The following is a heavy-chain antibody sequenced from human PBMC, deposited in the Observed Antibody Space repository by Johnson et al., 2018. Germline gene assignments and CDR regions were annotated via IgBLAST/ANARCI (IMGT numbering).Heavy chain of an antibody. J-gene: IGHJ4*02. CDR1: GFKFDDYA. V-gene: IGHV3-9*01. Sequence: EVQLVESGGGLVQPGRSLRLSCAASGFKFDDYAMHWVRQAPGKGLEWVSGISWNGGSIGYADSVKGRFTLSIDNAKSSLYLQMNSLRAADTAVYYCVKSSGSYSTLDYWGQGTLVTVSS. CDR3: VKSSGSYSTLDY. CDR2: ISWNGGSI. D-gene: IGHD1-26*01.